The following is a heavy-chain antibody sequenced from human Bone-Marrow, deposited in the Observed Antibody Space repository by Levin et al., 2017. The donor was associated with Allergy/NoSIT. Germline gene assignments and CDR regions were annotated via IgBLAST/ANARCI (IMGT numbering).Heavy chain of an antibody. J-gene: IGHJ4*02. D-gene: IGHD2-21*02. CDR2: VDPGDGET. CDR3: GIGMSDFNRIHPPPDY. Sequence: PVASVKVSCRVSGYSFTDYYIHWVKQVPGKGLEWMGLVDPGDGETRFAEKFQDRVTITADTSRDTAYMELTSLKFDDTAVYYCGIGMSDFNRIHPPPDYWGQGTLVTVSS. V-gene: IGHV1-69-2*01. CDR1: GYSFTDYY.